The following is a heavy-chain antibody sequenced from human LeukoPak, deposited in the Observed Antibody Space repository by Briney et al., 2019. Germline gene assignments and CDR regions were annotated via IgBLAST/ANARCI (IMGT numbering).Heavy chain of an antibody. Sequence: GGSLRISCAASGFSFNTYSMNWVRQAPGKGLEWVSYISSGSTYIYYADSVKGRFTISRDNGKNSLYLKMNSLRAEDTAVYYCARQGSGNYLSHVNYWGQGTLVTVSS. CDR2: ISSGSTYI. D-gene: IGHD1-26*01. J-gene: IGHJ4*02. V-gene: IGHV3-21*01. CDR3: ARQGSGNYLSHVNY. CDR1: GFSFNTYS.